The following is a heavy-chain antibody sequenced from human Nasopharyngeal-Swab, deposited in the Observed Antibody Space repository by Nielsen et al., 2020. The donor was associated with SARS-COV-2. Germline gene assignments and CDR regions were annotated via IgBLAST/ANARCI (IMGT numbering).Heavy chain of an antibody. CDR1: GFTFSSYW. CDR2: IKQDGSEK. V-gene: IGHV3-7*01. D-gene: IGHD2-2*02. J-gene: IGHJ6*03. Sequence: GESLKISCAASGFTFSSYWMSWVRQAPGKGLEWVANIKQDGSEKYYVDSVKGRFTISRDNAKNSLYLQMNSLRAEDTAVYYCARGDIVVVPAAILYYYYYMDVWGKGTTVPSP. CDR3: ARGDIVVVPAAILYYYYYMDV.